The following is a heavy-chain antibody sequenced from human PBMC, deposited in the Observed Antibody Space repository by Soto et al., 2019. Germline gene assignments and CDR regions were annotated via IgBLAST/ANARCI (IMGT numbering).Heavy chain of an antibody. CDR1: GFTFSSYA. CDR3: AKDLRLGELSLYGIDY. V-gene: IGHV3-23*01. J-gene: IGHJ4*02. D-gene: IGHD3-16*02. CDR2: ISGNGGST. Sequence: GGSLRLSCAASGFTFSSYAMSWVRQAPGKGLEWVSGISGNGGSTYYADSVKGRFTISRDNSKNTLYLQMNSLTAEDTAGFYCAKDLRLGELSLYGIDYWGQGTLVTVSS.